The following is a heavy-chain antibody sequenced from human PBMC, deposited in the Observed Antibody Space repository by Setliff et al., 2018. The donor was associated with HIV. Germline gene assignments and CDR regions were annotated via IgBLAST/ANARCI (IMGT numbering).Heavy chain of an antibody. CDR2: ISSSSSTI. CDR3: ARDKAAYYYDSSLDAFDI. CDR1: GFTFSSYS. V-gene: IGHV3-48*01. Sequence: PGESLKISCAASGFTFSSYSMNWVRQAPGKGLEWVSYISSSSSTIYYADSVKGRFTISRDNAKNSLYLQMNSLRAEDTAVYYCARDKAAYYYDSSLDAFDIWGQGTMVTVSS. J-gene: IGHJ3*02. D-gene: IGHD3-22*01.